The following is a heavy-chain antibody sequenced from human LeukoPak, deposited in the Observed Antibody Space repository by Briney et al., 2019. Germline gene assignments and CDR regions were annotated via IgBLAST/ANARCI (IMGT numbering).Heavy chain of an antibody. CDR1: GFSFSAYD. CDR3: ANNGGVAVAGSFDY. J-gene: IGHJ4*02. Sequence: GGSLRLSCAVSGFSFSAYDMNWVRQSPGKGLEWGSSITDKGANTYYAASVKGRFTISRDNSKSTLYLQLNSLRAEDTAVYYCANNGGVAVAGSFDYWGQGTLVTVSS. CDR2: ITDKGANT. V-gene: IGHV3-23*01. D-gene: IGHD6-19*01.